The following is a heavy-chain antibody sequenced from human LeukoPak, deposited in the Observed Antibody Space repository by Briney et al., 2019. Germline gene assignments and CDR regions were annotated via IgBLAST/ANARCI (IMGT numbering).Heavy chain of an antibody. CDR3: ASSIWYALDY. J-gene: IGHJ4*02. CDR1: GFTFSSYE. V-gene: IGHV3-48*03. Sequence: QAGGSLRLSCAASGFTFSSYEMNWVRQAPGKGLEWISYISSSGSTMYYADSVKGRFTISRDNAKNSLYLQMNSLRAEDTAIYYCASSIWYALDYGGQGTLVTVSS. D-gene: IGHD6-13*01. CDR2: ISSSGSTM.